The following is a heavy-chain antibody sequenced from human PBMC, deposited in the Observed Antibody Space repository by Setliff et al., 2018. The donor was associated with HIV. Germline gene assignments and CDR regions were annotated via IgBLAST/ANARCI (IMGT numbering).Heavy chain of an antibody. D-gene: IGHD3-22*01. V-gene: IGHV4-59*08. Sequence: PSETLSLTCTVSGGSISNYYWSWIRQPPGQGLEWIGYSYYSGSTTYNPSLESRVTISIDTSKNQFSLKLSSVTAADTAVYYCARQHYYDSSGRNLMDVWGKGTTLTVSS. CDR2: SYYSGST. J-gene: IGHJ6*03. CDR3: ARQHYYDSSGRNLMDV. CDR1: GGSISNYY.